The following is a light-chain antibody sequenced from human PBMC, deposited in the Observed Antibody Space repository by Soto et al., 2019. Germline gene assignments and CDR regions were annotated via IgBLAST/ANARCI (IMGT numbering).Light chain of an antibody. V-gene: IGKV1-5*01. J-gene: IGKJ4*01. CDR1: QSISSW. CDR2: DAS. CDR3: LQDYNYPLT. Sequence: GDRVTITCRASQSISSWLAWYQQKPGKAPKFLIYDASNLESGVPSRFSGSGSGTDFTLTISSLQPEDFATYYCLQDYNYPLTFGGGTKVDIK.